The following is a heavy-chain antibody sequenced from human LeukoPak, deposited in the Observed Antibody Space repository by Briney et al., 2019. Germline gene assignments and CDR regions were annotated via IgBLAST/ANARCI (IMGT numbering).Heavy chain of an antibody. V-gene: IGHV4-59*01. CDR3: ARGALPHSRDYLDY. J-gene: IGHJ4*02. CDR2: IYYSGST. Sequence: PSETLSLTCTVSGGSISSYYWSWIRQPPGKGLEWIGYIYYSGSTNYNPSLKSRVTISVDTSKNQFSLKLSSVSAAHTAVYYSARGALPHSRDYLDYSGQGTLVTVSS. D-gene: IGHD1-14*01. CDR1: GGSISSYY.